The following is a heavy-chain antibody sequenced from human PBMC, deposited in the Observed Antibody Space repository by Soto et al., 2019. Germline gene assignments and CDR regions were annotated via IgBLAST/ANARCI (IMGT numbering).Heavy chain of an antibody. CDR2: ISTYTGNT. CDR1: GYTFTNYD. CDR3: ARGYYYGSGRPTPGGMDV. V-gene: IGHV1-18*01. J-gene: IGHJ6*02. Sequence: GVSVKVSCKASGYTFTNYDSSWVRQAPGQGLEWMGWISTYTGNTNYAQKIQGRVTMTTDTSTSTAYMELRSLRSDDTAVYYCARGYYYGSGRPTPGGMDVWGQGTTVTVSS. D-gene: IGHD3-10*01.